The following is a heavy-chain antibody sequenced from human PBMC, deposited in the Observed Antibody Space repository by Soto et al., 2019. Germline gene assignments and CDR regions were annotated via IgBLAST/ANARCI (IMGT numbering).Heavy chain of an antibody. CDR3: ARGRITMVRGVSISWFGP. Sequence: SETLSLTCTVSGGSISSYYWSWIRQPPGKGLEWIGYIYYSGSTNYNPSLKSRVTISVDTSKNQFSLKLSSVTAADTAVYYCARGRITMVRGVSISWFGPWGQGTLVTVSS. CDR1: GGSISSYY. CDR2: IYYSGST. D-gene: IGHD3-10*01. J-gene: IGHJ5*02. V-gene: IGHV4-59*01.